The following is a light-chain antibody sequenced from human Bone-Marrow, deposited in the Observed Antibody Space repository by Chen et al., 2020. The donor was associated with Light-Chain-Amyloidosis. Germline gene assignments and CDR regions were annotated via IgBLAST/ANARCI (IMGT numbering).Light chain of an antibody. CDR2: AVS. CDR1: SGDVGTYNY. Sequence: QSALTQPASVSGSPGQSITISCTGTSGDVGTYNYVSWYQQHPGKAPKVMIYAVSNRPSGGSNRFSCSKSGNTASLTISGLQAEDEADYYCSSFTSSSSYVFGPGTKVTVL. J-gene: IGLJ1*01. V-gene: IGLV2-14*01. CDR3: SSFTSSSSYV.